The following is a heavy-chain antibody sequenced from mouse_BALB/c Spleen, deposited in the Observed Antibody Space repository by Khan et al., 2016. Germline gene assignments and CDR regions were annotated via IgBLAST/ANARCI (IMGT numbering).Heavy chain of an antibody. CDR3: ATCTSGYWYCFDY. V-gene: IGHV3-1*02. CDR1: GYSIPSHYS. CDR2: IHYSGST. Sequence: EVQLQESGPDLVKPSQSLSLTCTVTGYSIPSHYSWHWIRHFPGNKLEWMGYIHYSGSTNYNPSLKSRISITRDTSKNQFFLQLNSVTTEDTATCYCATCTSGYWYCFDYWGQGTTLTVSS. J-gene: IGHJ2*01. D-gene: IGHD3-1*01.